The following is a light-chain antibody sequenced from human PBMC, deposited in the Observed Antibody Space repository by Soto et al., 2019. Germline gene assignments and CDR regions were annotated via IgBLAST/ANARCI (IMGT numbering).Light chain of an antibody. CDR1: SSDVGGYNY. Sequence: QSALTQPASVSGSPGQSITISCTGTSSDVGGYNYVSWYQQHPGKAPKLMIYDVSNRPSGVSNRFSGSKSGNTASLTISGLQAEDEDDYYCSSYTSSSTLGNWVFGGGTQLTVL. CDR2: DVS. V-gene: IGLV2-14*01. CDR3: SSYTSSSTLGNWV. J-gene: IGLJ3*02.